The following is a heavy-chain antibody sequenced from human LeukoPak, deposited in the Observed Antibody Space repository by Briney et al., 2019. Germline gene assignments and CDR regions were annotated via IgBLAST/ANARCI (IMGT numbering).Heavy chain of an antibody. Sequence: GGSLRLSCAASGFTVSSNYMSWVRQAPGKGLELVSVIYSGGSTYYADSVKGRFTISRDNSKNTLYLQMNSLRAEDTAVYYCARPIAAAGPSHWGQGTLVTVSS. J-gene: IGHJ4*02. CDR2: IYSGGST. CDR3: ARPIAAAGPSH. CDR1: GFTVSSNY. V-gene: IGHV3-66*02. D-gene: IGHD6-13*01.